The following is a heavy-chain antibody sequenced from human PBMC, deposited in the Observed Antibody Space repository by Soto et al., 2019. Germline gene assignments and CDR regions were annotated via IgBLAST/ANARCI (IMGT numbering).Heavy chain of an antibody. V-gene: IGHV3-53*05. Sequence: GGSLRLSCAASGFTVSSNYMSWVRQAPGKGLEWVSVIYSGGSAYYADSVKGRFTIPRDNSKNTLYLQMNSLRAEDTAVYYCAKEAGATGDDAFDIWGQGTRVTV. CDR3: AKEAGATGDDAFDI. D-gene: IGHD1-26*01. J-gene: IGHJ3*02. CDR1: GFTVSSNY. CDR2: IYSGGSA.